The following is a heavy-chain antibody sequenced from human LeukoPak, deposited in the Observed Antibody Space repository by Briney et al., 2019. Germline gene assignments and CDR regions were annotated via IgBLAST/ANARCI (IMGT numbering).Heavy chain of an antibody. CDR1: GFTVSNNY. Sequence: PGGSLRLSCAASGFTVSNNYMSWVRQAPGKGLEWVSVIYSGGSTYYADSVKGRFTISRDNSKNTLYLQMNSLRAEDTAVYYCAKPPGLRRLDPWGQGTLVTVSS. J-gene: IGHJ5*02. D-gene: IGHD5-12*01. CDR3: AKPPGLRRLDP. CDR2: IYSGGST. V-gene: IGHV3-53*01.